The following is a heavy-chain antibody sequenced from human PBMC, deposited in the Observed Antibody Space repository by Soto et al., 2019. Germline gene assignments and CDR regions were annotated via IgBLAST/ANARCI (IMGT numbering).Heavy chain of an antibody. CDR2: IYYSGST. V-gene: IGHV4-59*08. CDR1: GGSISSYY. D-gene: IGHD3-16*01. Sequence: SETLSLTCAVSGGSISSYYWSWIRQPPGKGLEWIGYIYYSGSTNYNPSLKSRVTISVDTSKNQSSLKLSSVTAADTAVYYCARRFGRNFDYWGQGTLDTVSS. CDR3: ARRFGRNFDY. J-gene: IGHJ4*02.